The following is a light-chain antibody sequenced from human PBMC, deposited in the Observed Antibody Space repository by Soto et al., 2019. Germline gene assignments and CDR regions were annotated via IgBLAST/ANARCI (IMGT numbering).Light chain of an antibody. J-gene: IGKJ4*01. V-gene: IGKV3-20*01. Sequence: EILLTQAPGTLSLSPGERATLSCWASESVSSSYLAWYQQKPGQPPRLLIFDASARATGVPDRFSGRGSGTEFILTISRLEPEDFALYYCHQYDNSPLTFGGGTKVDIK. CDR3: HQYDNSPLT. CDR2: DAS. CDR1: ESVSSSY.